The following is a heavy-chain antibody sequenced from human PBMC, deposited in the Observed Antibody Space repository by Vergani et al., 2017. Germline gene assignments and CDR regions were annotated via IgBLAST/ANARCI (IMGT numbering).Heavy chain of an antibody. D-gene: IGHD3-16*02. CDR1: GGSFSDYY. V-gene: IGHV4-34*01. J-gene: IGHJ4*02. Sequence: QVQLQQWGAGLLKPSETLSLTCAVYGGSFSDYYWSWIRQPPGKGLEWIGEINHSGSTNYNPSLKSRVTISVDTSKYQFSLKLNSVTAADTAVYYCARIRAFGGVIAKWGQGTLVTVSS. CDR3: ARIRAFGGVIAK. CDR2: INHSGST.